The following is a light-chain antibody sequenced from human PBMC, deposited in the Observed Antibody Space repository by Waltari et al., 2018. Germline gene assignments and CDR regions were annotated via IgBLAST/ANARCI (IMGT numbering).Light chain of an antibody. CDR3: QQYGRSPYS. J-gene: IGKJ2*01. CDR1: QTLNSNY. V-gene: IGKV3-20*01. Sequence: EIVLTQSPGTLSLSAGERATLFCKASQTLNSNYLAWYQQKPGQSPGLLIFGASRRATGIPDRFSGSGSGTDFTLTISRLETEDSALYYCQQYGRSPYSFGQGARVEIK. CDR2: GAS.